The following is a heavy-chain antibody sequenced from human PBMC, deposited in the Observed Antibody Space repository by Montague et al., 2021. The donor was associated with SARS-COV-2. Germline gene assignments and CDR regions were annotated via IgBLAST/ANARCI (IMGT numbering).Heavy chain of an antibody. J-gene: IGHJ2*01. CDR3: ARERQDSSGWSTYWYFDL. CDR2: LEEDGSEK. Sequence: SLRLSCAASVFTFSRYWMSLVRQAPGKGLEWVANLEEDGSEKYYXXSLKVLFTISRDNAKNSLSLQMNSLRAEDTAVYYCARERQDSSGWSTYWYFDLWGRGTLVTVSS. D-gene: IGHD6-19*01. CDR1: VFTFSRYW. V-gene: IGHV3-7*01.